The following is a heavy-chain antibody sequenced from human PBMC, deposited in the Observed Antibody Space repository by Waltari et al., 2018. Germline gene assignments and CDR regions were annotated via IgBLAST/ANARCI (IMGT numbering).Heavy chain of an antibody. Sequence: QVHLQESGPGLLKASETLSLTCGVSAYSINSAFYWGWIRQPPGKGLEWVATIYHDGTTYYNPSLKSRATISMDTSKNHFSLKLQSVTAADTAVYYCTRQVLGYCTSAACRRLESWGQGTLVTVSS. J-gene: IGHJ4*02. CDR2: IYHDGTT. V-gene: IGHV4-38-2*01. CDR3: TRQVLGYCTSAACRRLES. CDR1: AYSINSAFY. D-gene: IGHD2-2*03.